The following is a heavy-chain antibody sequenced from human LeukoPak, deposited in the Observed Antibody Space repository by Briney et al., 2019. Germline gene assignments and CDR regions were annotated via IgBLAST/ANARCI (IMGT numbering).Heavy chain of an antibody. J-gene: IGHJ5*02. CDR3: ATDAGAVAGTTGYNWFDP. V-gene: IGHV1-24*01. Sequence: APVKVSCKVSGYTLTELSMHWVRQAPGKGLEWMGGFDPEDGETIYAQKFQGRVTMTEDTSTDTAYMELSSLRSEDTAVYYCATDAGAVAGTTGYNWFDPWGQGTLVTVSS. CDR1: GYTLTELS. CDR2: FDPEDGET. D-gene: IGHD6-19*01.